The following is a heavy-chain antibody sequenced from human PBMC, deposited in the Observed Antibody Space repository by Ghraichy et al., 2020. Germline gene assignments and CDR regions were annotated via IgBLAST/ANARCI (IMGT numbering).Heavy chain of an antibody. CDR2: LYDSGST. J-gene: IGHJ6*02. Sequence: SETLSLTCTVSGGPISFYYWSWIRQPPGKGLEWIGYLYDSGSTNYNPSLKSRVSISADTTKNQFSLKLSSVTAADTAIYYCARSYTSNWYVGYYGMDVWGQGTTVTVSS. CDR1: GGPISFYY. D-gene: IGHD6-13*01. CDR3: ARSYTSNWYVGYYGMDV. V-gene: IGHV4-59*01.